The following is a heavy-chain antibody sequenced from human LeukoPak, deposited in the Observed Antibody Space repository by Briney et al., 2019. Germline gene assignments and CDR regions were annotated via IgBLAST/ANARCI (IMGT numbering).Heavy chain of an antibody. CDR1: GFTFSDYY. D-gene: IGHD3-3*01. J-gene: IGHJ6*02. CDR3: ARVPVTIFGVVIWGSPYGTDV. Sequence: PGGSLRLSCAASGFTFSDYYMSWIRQAPGKGLEWVSYISSSGSTIYYADSVKGRFTVSRDNAKNSLYLQMNSLRAEDTAVYYCARVPVTIFGVVIWGSPYGTDVWGQGTTVTVSS. V-gene: IGHV3-11*01. CDR2: ISSSGSTI.